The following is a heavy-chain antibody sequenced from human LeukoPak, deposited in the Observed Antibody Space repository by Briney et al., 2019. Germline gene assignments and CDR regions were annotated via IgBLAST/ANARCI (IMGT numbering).Heavy chain of an antibody. J-gene: IGHJ6*02. CDR2: IFYTGST. Sequence: SETLSLTCTVSGGSISSYYWSWIRQPPGKGLEWIGYIFYTGSTNYNPSLKSRVTISVDTSKNQISLKLRSVTAADTAVYYCATRGFGSASTFGMDVWGQGTTVTVSS. CDR1: GGSISSYY. CDR3: ATRGFGSASTFGMDV. D-gene: IGHD2-2*01. V-gene: IGHV4-59*08.